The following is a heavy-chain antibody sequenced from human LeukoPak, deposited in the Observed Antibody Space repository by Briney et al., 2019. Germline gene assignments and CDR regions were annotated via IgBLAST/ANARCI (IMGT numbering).Heavy chain of an antibody. V-gene: IGHV3-7*01. D-gene: IGHD3-22*01. CDR1: GFIFSSYW. CDR3: AGADYYDSSGYLDY. CDR2: IKEDGSEK. J-gene: IGHJ4*02. Sequence: GGSLRLSCAASGFIFSSYWMSWVRQAPGKGLEWVANIKEDGSEKNYVDSVKGRFTISRDNAKNSLYLQMNSLRAEDTAVYYCAGADYYDSSGYLDYWGQGTLVTVSS.